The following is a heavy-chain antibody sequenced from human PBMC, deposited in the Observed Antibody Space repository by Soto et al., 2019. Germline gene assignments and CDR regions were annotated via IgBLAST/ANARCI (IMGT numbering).Heavy chain of an antibody. D-gene: IGHD3-3*01. CDR3: ARDSDYDCWSGYSPWWFDP. CDR2: INTSGGST. CDR1: GYTFTSYA. Sequence: ASVKVSCKASGYTFTSYAMHWVRQAPGQGHEWMGIINTSGGSTSYAQKFKGRVTMTRDTSTSTVYMELSSLRSEDTAVYYCARDSDYDCWSGYSPWWFDPWGQGTLVTVSS. J-gene: IGHJ5*02. V-gene: IGHV1-46*01.